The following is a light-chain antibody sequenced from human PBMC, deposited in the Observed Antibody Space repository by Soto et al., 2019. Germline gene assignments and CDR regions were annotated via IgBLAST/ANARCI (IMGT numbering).Light chain of an antibody. J-gene: IGLJ2*01. CDR1: SSSIGSNS. V-gene: IGLV1-44*01. Sequence: QSVLTQPPSASGTPGQRVTISCAGSSSSIGSNSANWYQHFPGTAPKLLIYSNNQRPSGVPDRFSGSKSGTSASLTISGLQSEDEADYYCATWHDSLNGPVFGGGTQLTVL. CDR3: ATWHDSLNGPV. CDR2: SNN.